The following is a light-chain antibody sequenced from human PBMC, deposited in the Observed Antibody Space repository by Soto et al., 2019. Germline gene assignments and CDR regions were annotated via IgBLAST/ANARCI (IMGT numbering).Light chain of an antibody. J-gene: IGLJ2*01. Sequence: QSVLTQPPSASGSSGQSVTISCTGTSSDVGGFDYVSWYQQHPGKAPKLLIFEVTQRPSGVPDRFSGSKSGNTASLTVSGLQAEDEADYYCTSYGGKDNKVLFGGGTKLTVL. CDR3: TSYGGKDNKVL. CDR1: SSDVGGFDY. CDR2: EVT. V-gene: IGLV2-8*01.